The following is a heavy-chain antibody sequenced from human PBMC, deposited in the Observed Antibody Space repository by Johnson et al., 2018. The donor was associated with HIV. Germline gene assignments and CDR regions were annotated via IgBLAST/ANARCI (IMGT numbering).Heavy chain of an antibody. Sequence: QVLLVESGGGVVQPGGSLRLSCVASGFTFSSYAMHWVRQAPGKGLEWVTFIRYDGSNKYYADSVKGRFTISRDNSKNTLDLQMNSLRAEDTAVYYCASFAAACDAFDIWGQGTMVTVSS. CDR3: ASFAAACDAFDI. J-gene: IGHJ3*02. D-gene: IGHD6-13*01. CDR1: GFTFSSYA. V-gene: IGHV3-30*02. CDR2: IRYDGSNK.